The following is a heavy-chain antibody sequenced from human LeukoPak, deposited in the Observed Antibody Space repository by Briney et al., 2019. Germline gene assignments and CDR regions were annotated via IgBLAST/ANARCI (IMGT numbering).Heavy chain of an antibody. Sequence: GGSLRLSCAASGFTFSSYGMHWVRQAPGKGLEWVAVISYDGSNKYYADSVKGRFTISRDNSKNTLYLQMNSLRAEDTAVYYCARGGCSGGSCYSSWFDPWGQGTLVTVSS. CDR1: GFTFSSYG. V-gene: IGHV3-30*03. CDR2: ISYDGSNK. CDR3: ARGGCSGGSCYSSWFDP. D-gene: IGHD2-15*01. J-gene: IGHJ5*02.